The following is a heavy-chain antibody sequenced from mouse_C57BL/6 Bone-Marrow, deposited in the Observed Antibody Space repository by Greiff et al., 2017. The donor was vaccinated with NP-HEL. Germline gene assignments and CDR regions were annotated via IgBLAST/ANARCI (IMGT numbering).Heavy chain of an antibody. CDR2: IRNKANGYTT. CDR1: GFTFTDYY. J-gene: IGHJ1*03. V-gene: IGHV7-3*01. CDR3: ARRLSYWYFDV. Sequence: EVKLMESGGGLVQPGGSLSLSCAASGFTFTDYYMSWVRQPPGKALEWLGFIRNKANGYTTEYSASVKGRFTISRDNSQSILYLQMNALRAEDSATYYCARRLSYWYFDVWGTGTTVTVSS.